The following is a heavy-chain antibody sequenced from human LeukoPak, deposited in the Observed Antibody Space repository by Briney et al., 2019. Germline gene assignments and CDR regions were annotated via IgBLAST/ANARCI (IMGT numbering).Heavy chain of an antibody. Sequence: GASLSLSCASSGFTFSSYPMSWVRQPRGKGLEWVSTISGSGGSTYYADSVKGRFTIPRDNYKNTLYLQMNSLRAEDTAVYYCAKRKGRAAAAAFDYWGQGTLVTVSS. V-gene: IGHV3-23*01. CDR2: ISGSGGST. D-gene: IGHD6-13*01. CDR3: AKRKGRAAAAAFDY. CDR1: GFTFSSYP. J-gene: IGHJ4*02.